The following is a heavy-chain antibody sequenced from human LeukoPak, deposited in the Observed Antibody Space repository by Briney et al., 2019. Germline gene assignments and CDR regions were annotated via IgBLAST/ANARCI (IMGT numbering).Heavy chain of an antibody. CDR3: ARTSMATIKQHFDY. Sequence: ASVTVSYKSSVYTFTIYGISWVRQAPGQGGEGRGWISAYNGKTNYAHKLQGRVTMTTDTSTSTAYMELRSLRSDDTAVYYCARTSMATIKQHFDYWGQGTLVTVSS. V-gene: IGHV1-18*01. J-gene: IGHJ4*02. CDR1: VYTFTIYG. D-gene: IGHD5-24*01. CDR2: ISAYNGKT.